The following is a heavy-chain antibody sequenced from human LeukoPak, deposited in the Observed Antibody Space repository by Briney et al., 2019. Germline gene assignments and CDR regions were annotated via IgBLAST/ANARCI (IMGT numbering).Heavy chain of an antibody. CDR3: ARETFGSGSYPDF. D-gene: IGHD3-10*01. CDR1: GFAFNTYA. J-gene: IGHJ4*02. Sequence: TGGSLRLSCAASGFAFNTYAMHWVRRAPGQGLEWVALIWHDGSHKFYSNSVRGQFTISRDNSKNTVSLQMNNLRPEDTAVYYCARETFGSGSYPDFWGQGTLVTVSS. CDR2: IWHDGSHK. V-gene: IGHV3-33*01.